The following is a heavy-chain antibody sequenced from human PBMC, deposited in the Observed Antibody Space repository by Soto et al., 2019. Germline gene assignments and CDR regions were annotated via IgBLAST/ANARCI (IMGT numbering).Heavy chain of an antibody. V-gene: IGHV3-23*01. J-gene: IGHJ4*02. CDR2: ISGSGDST. D-gene: IGHD6-19*01. CDR1: GFTFSSYA. CDR3: AKAFWAVAGTRYLDY. Sequence: XESLRLSCAASGFTFSSYAMSWARQAPGKGLEWVSVISGSGDSTYYADSVKGRFTISRDNSRNTLYLQMNSLRAEDTAVYYCAKAFWAVAGTRYLDYWGQGTLVTVS.